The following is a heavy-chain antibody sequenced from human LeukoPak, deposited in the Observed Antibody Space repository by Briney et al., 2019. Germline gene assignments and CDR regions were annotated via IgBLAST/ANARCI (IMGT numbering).Heavy chain of an antibody. Sequence: PGGSLRLSCAASAFTFSSYGMSWVRQAPGKGLEWVSAISGSGGSTYYADSVKGRFTISRDNSKNTLYLQMNSLRAEDTAVYYCAKQTYYDSSGYYDYWGQGTLVTVSS. J-gene: IGHJ4*02. CDR1: AFTFSSYG. CDR3: AKQTYYDSSGYYDY. V-gene: IGHV3-23*01. CDR2: ISGSGGST. D-gene: IGHD3-22*01.